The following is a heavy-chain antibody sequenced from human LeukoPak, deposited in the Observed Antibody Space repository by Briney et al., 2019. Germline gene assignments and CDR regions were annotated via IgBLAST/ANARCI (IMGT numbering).Heavy chain of an antibody. CDR1: GYTFTCYG. V-gene: IGHV1-18*01. CDR3: ARDHQAVATGDFDY. J-gene: IGHJ4*02. CDR2: ISAYNGNT. Sequence: ASVKVSCKASGYTFTCYGISWVRQAPGQGLEWMGWISAYNGNTSYAQKLQGRVTMTTDTSTSTAYMELRSLRSDDTAVYYCARDHQAVATGDFDYWGQGTLVTVSS. D-gene: IGHD5-12*01.